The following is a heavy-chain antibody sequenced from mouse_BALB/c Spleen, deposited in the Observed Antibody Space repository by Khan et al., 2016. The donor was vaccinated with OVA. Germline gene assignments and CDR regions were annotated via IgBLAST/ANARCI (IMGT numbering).Heavy chain of an antibody. V-gene: IGHV9-3-1*01. CDR1: GYTFTNYG. Sequence: QIQLVQSGPELKKPGETVKISCKASGYTFTNYGMNWVKQAPGKGLKWMGWINTYTEEPTYADDFKGRFAFSLETSASTAYLQINNLKNGDTATYFCASGGYWYFDVWGAGTTVTGSS. J-gene: IGHJ1*01. CDR3: ASGGYWYFDV. D-gene: IGHD1-1*02. CDR2: INTYTEEP.